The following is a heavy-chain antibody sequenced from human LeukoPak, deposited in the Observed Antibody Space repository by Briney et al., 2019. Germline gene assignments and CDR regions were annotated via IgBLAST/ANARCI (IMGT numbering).Heavy chain of an antibody. CDR1: GNTLRELP. D-gene: IGHD3-3*01. Sequence: VKVSCKLSGNTLRELPIQWVRQAGGKGLEWMAGFDPENAEIVYAQKFQGRVTMTEDTSTNTAYMELTSLASDDTALYYCATRGSDFWSGFDYWGQGTQVTVSS. CDR3: ATRGSDFWSGFDY. J-gene: IGHJ4*02. V-gene: IGHV1-24*01. CDR2: FDPENAEI.